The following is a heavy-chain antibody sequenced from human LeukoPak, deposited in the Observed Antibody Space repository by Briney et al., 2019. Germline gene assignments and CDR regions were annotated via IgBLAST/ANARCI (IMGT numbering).Heavy chain of an antibody. V-gene: IGHV1-18*01. CDR1: GYTFTNNA. D-gene: IGHD3-22*01. Sequence: ASVKVSCKTSGYTFTNNAITWVRRAPGQGLELLGWISVYNGNTNYAQKLQGRVTMTTDTSTTTVYMELRSLRSDDTAVYYCARNHPYYYDSNGLYYFDYWGQGTLVTVSS. CDR3: ARNHPYYYDSNGLYYFDY. J-gene: IGHJ4*02. CDR2: ISVYNGNT.